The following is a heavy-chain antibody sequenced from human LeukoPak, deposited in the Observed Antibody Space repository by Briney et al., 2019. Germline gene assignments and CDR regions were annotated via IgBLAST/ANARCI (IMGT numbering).Heavy chain of an antibody. J-gene: IGHJ5*02. D-gene: IGHD3-22*01. CDR1: GGSISGYY. Sequence: SETLSLTCTVSGGSISGYYWSWIRQPPGKGLEWIGYIYYSGSTNYNPSLKSRVTISVDTSKNQFSLKLSSVTAADTAVYYCARTGLYDSSGYYPNWFDPWGQGTLVTVSS. CDR3: ARTGLYDSSGYYPNWFDP. V-gene: IGHV4-59*01. CDR2: IYYSGST.